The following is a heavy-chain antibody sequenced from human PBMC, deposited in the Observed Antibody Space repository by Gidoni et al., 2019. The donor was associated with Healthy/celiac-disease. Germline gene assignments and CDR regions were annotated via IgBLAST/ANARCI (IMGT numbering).Heavy chain of an antibody. CDR3: ARLSATLYYYYGMDV. CDR1: GYSFPRYW. D-gene: IGHD5-12*01. V-gene: IGHV5-51*01. CDR2: IYPGDSDT. J-gene: IGHJ6*02. Sequence: EVQLVQSGAEVKKPGESLKISCKGSGYSFPRYWIGGLRQMPGKGLEWMGIIYPGDSDTRYSPSFQGQGTISADKSISTAYLQWSSLKASDTDMYYCARLSATLYYYYGMDVWGQGTTVTVSS.